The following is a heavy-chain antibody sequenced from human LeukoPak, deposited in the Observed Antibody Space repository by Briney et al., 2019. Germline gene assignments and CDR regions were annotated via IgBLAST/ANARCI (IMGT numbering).Heavy chain of an antibody. V-gene: IGHV3-7*01. J-gene: IGHJ6*04. D-gene: IGHD3-10*02. CDR3: AELGITMIGGV. CDR2: IKQDGSEK. CDR1: GFTFSSYA. Sequence: QPGGSLRLSCAASGFTFSSYAMHWVRQAPGKGLEWVANIKQDGSEKYYVDSVKGRFTISRDNAKNSLYLQMNSLRAEDTAVYYCAELGITMIGGVWGKGTTVTISS.